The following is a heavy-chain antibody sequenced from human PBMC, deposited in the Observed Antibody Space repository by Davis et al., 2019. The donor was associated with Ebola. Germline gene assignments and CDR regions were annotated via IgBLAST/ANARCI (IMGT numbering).Heavy chain of an antibody. Sequence: AASVKVSCKASGYTFTSYGISWVRQAPGQGLEWMGGIIPIFGTANYAQKFQGRVTITADKSTSTAYMELSSLRSEDTAVYYCARDNPRVGSSSRGAFDYWGQGTLVTVSS. J-gene: IGHJ4*02. CDR1: GYTFTSYG. CDR3: ARDNPRVGSSSRGAFDY. CDR2: IIPIFGTA. D-gene: IGHD6-13*01. V-gene: IGHV1-69*06.